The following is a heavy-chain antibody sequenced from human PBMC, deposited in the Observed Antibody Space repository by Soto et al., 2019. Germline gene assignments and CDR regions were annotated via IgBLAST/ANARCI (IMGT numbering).Heavy chain of an antibody. D-gene: IGHD3-22*01. CDR2: IKQDGSEK. CDR3: ARDFIYYDSSGPGY. J-gene: IGHJ4*02. V-gene: IGHV3-7*01. CDR1: GFTFSSYW. Sequence: EVQLVESGGGLVQPGGSLRLSCAASGFTFSSYWMSWVRQAPGKGLEWVANIKQDGSEKYYVDSVKGRFTISRDNAKNSLYLQMNSLRAEDTAVYYCARDFIYYDSSGPGYWGQGTLVTVSS.